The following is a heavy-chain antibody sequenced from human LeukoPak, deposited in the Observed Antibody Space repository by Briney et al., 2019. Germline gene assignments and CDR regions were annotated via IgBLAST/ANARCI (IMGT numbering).Heavy chain of an antibody. J-gene: IGHJ4*02. CDR3: ATETGRLDY. CDR1: GGSFSGYY. V-gene: IGHV4-34*01. CDR2: INHSGSI. Sequence: SKTLSLTCAVYGGSFSGYYWSWIRQPPGKGLEWIGEINHSGSINYNPSLKSRVTISVDTSKNQFSLKLSSVTAADTAVYYCATETGRLDYWGQGTLVTVSS.